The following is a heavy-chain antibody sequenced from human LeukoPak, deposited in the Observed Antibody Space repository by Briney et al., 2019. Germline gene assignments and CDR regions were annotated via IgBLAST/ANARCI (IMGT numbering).Heavy chain of an antibody. Sequence: SGTLSLTCAVYGGSFSGYYWSWIRQPPGKGLEWIGEINHSGSTNYNPSLKSRVTISVDTSKNQFSLKLSSVTAVDTAVYYCARGYDSSGYYLFDFWGQGTLVTVSS. J-gene: IGHJ4*02. CDR3: ARGYDSSGYYLFDF. D-gene: IGHD3-22*01. V-gene: IGHV4-34*01. CDR2: INHSGST. CDR1: GGSFSGYY.